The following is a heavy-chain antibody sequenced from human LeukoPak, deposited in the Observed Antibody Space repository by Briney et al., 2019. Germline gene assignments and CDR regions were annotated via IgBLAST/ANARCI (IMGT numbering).Heavy chain of an antibody. CDR2: VFYSGVT. V-gene: IGHV4-38-2*02. CDR3: ARDGGGRTGYASGDFDF. J-gene: IGHJ4*02. CDR1: SFSISIGFY. D-gene: IGHD2-8*02. Sequence: SETLSLTCVVSSFSISIGFYWVWIRQPPGKGLEWIGNVFYSGVTYYNPSLMSRVTISVDTSKNQFSLKMSSVTAADTAVYYWARDGGGRTGYASGDFDFWDQGVLVTVSS.